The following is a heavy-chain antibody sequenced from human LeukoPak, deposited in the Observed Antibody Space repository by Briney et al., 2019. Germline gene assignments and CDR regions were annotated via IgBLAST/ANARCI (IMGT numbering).Heavy chain of an antibody. V-gene: IGHV1-8*01. J-gene: IGHJ6*03. CDR2: TNPNRGNT. CDR3: ARASGITIFEVVIIRNYYYYMDV. Sequence: ASVTVSCKASGYIFTSDDINWVRQATGQGLEWMGWTNPNRGNTGYGQKFQGRVNMTRNTSIRTAYMELSSLRSEDTAVYYCARASGITIFEVVIIRNYYYYMDVWGKGTTVTVSS. D-gene: IGHD3-3*01. CDR1: GYIFTSDD.